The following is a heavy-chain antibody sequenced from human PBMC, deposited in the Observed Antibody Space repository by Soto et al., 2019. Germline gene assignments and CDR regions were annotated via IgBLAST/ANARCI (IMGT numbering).Heavy chain of an antibody. J-gene: IGHJ4*02. D-gene: IGHD3-10*01. CDR2: IYSGGST. CDR1: GFTVSSNY. V-gene: IGHV3-53*01. CDR3: ARGPLYGSGSYWPYFDY. Sequence: SGGSLRLSCAASGFTVSSNYMSWVRQAPGKGLEWVSVIYSGGSTYYADSVKGRFTISRDNSKNTLYLQMNSLRAEDTAVYYCARGPLYGSGSYWPYFDYWGQGTLVTVSS.